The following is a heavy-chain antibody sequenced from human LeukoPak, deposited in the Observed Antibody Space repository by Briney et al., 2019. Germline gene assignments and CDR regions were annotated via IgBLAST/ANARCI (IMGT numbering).Heavy chain of an antibody. D-gene: IGHD6-19*01. CDR2: ISAYNGNT. CDR1: GYTFTSYG. Sequence: ASVKVSCKASGYTFTSYGISWVRQAPGQGLEWMGWISAYNGNTNYAQKLQGRVTMTTDTSTSTAYMELRSLRSDDTAVYYCARDPYSSGWYVGGSDYWGQGTLVTVSS. CDR3: ARDPYSSGWYVGGSDY. J-gene: IGHJ4*02. V-gene: IGHV1-18*01.